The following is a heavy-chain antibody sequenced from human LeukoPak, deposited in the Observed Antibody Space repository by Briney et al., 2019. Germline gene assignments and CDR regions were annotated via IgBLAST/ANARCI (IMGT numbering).Heavy chain of an antibody. J-gene: IGHJ4*02. CDR2: INPNSGGT. V-gene: IGHV1-2*02. D-gene: IGHD3-10*01. CDR3: ARDSGERGSGSYLIAY. Sequence: ASVKVSCKASGYTFTGYYMHWVRQAPGQGLEWMGWINPNSGGTNYAQKFQGRVTMTGDTSISTAYTELSRLRSDDTAVYYCARDSGERGSGSYLIAYWGQGTLVTVSS. CDR1: GYTFTGYY.